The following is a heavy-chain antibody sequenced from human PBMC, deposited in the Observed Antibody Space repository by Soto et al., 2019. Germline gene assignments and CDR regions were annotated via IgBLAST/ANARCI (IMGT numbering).Heavy chain of an antibody. CDR3: ASVYCSSTSCYAAPVGYGMDV. D-gene: IGHD2-2*01. V-gene: IGHV1-69*01. CDR2: VIPVFGTA. Sequence: QVQLVQSGAEVKKPGSSVKVSCKASGGTFSSYAISWVRQAPGQGLEWMGGVIPVFGTANYAQKFQCRVKNTADESTSTAYMELSSLRAEDTAVYYCASVYCSSTSCYAAPVGYGMDVWGQGTTVTVSS. CDR1: GGTFSSYA. J-gene: IGHJ6*02.